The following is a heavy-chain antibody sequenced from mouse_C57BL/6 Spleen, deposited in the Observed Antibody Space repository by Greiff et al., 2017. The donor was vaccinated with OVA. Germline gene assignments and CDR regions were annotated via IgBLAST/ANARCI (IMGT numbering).Heavy chain of an antibody. J-gene: IGHJ2*01. CDR1: GFTFSSYA. Sequence: EVQVVESGGGLVKPGGSLKLSCAASGFTFSSYAMSWVRQTPEKRLEWVATISDGGSYTYYPDNVKGRFTISRDNAKNNLYLQMSHLKSEDTAMYYCARDDYYGSSPYYFDYWGQGTTLTVSS. CDR3: ARDDYYGSSPYYFDY. V-gene: IGHV5-4*01. D-gene: IGHD1-1*01. CDR2: ISDGGSYT.